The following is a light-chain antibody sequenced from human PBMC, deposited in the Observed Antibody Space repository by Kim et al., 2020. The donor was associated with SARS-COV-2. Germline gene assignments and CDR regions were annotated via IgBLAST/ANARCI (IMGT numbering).Light chain of an antibody. V-gene: IGKV3-15*01. J-gene: IGKJ5*01. CDR1: QSVSSN. CDR3: QQYNNWPCT. CDR2: GAS. Sequence: VSPGERATLSCRASQSVSSNLAWYQQKPGQAPRLLIYGASTRATGIPARFSGSGSGTEFTLTISSLQSEDFAVYYCQQYNNWPCTFGQGTRLEIK.